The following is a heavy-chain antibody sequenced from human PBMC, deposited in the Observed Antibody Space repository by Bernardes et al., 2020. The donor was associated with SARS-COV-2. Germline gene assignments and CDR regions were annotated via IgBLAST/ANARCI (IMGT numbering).Heavy chain of an antibody. V-gene: IGHV6-1*01. CDR1: GDSVSNNNAT. CDR3: TRGWNWLDP. Sequence: SQTLSLTCAISGDSVSNNNATWSWFRQSPSRGLECLGRTYYRSKWYNDYALSVKSRIIINPDTSKNQFSLQLSSVTPEDTAVYYCTRGWNWLDPWGQGTLVTVSS. J-gene: IGHJ5*02. CDR2: TYYRSKWYN.